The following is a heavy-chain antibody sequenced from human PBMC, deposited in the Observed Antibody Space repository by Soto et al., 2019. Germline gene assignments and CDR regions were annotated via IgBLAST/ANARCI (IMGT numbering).Heavy chain of an antibody. D-gene: IGHD3-10*01. CDR2: INHSGST. Sequence: QVQLQQWGAGLLKPSETLSLTCAVYGGSFSGYYWSWIRQPPGKGLEWIGEINHSGSTNYNPSIKSRVTISVDTSKNQFSLKLSSVTAADTAVYYCARNRYYYGSGSYGPPDYWGQGTLVTVSS. V-gene: IGHV4-34*01. CDR3: ARNRYYYGSGSYGPPDY. J-gene: IGHJ4*02. CDR1: GGSFSGYY.